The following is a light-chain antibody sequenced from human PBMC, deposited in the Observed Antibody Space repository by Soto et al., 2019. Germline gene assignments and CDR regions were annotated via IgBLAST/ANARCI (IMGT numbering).Light chain of an antibody. CDR1: QSVSSNY. J-gene: IGKJ2*01. CDR2: GAS. Sequence: RCCRASQSVSSNYLAWYQQKPGQAPRLLIYGASSRATGIPDRFSFSGSGTAFALTLRSLEPEGTAVYYCQQHCRSAGTLAQGTKVDIK. V-gene: IGKV3-20*01. CDR3: QQHCRSAGT.